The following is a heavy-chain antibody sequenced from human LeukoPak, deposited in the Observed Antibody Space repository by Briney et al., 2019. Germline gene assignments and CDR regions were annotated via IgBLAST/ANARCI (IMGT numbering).Heavy chain of an antibody. CDR2: ISGSGGST. CDR3: AKDSLTTVTTRGIDY. CDR1: GFTFSSYA. V-gene: IGHV3-23*01. J-gene: IGHJ4*02. Sequence: PGGSLRLSCAASGFTFSSYAMSWVRQAPGKGLEWDSAISGSGGSTYYADSVKGRFTISRDNSKNTLYLQMNSLRAEDTAVYYCAKDSLTTVTTRGIDYWGQGTLVTVSS. D-gene: IGHD4-17*01.